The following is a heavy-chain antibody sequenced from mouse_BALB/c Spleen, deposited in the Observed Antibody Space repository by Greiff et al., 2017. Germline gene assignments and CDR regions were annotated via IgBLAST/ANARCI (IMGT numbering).Heavy chain of an antibody. CDR2: ISSGGSYT. CDR1: GFTFSSYG. D-gene: IGHD1-1*02. J-gene: IGHJ4*01. CDR3: ARVGNYAMDY. V-gene: IGHV5-6*01. Sequence: DVHLVESGGDLVKPGGSLKLSCAASGFTFSSYGMSWVRQTPDKRLEWVATISSGGSYTYYPDSVKGRFTISRDNAKNTLYLQMSSLKSEDTAMYYCARVGNYAMDYWGQGTSVTVSS.